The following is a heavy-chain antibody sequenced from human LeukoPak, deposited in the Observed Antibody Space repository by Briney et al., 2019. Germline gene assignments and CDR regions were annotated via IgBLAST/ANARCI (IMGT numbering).Heavy chain of an antibody. CDR3: ARQIPKPRSKAFDI. D-gene: IGHD2-2*01. J-gene: IGHJ3*02. Sequence: GRSLRLSCAATGFTFSTYNMNWVRQAPGKGLEWVSSITSSSTYIYYADSVKGRFTISRDNAKNSLYLQMNSLRAEDTAVYYCARQIPKPRSKAFDIWGQGTMVTVSS. CDR2: ITSSSTYI. CDR1: GFTFSTYN. V-gene: IGHV3-21*01.